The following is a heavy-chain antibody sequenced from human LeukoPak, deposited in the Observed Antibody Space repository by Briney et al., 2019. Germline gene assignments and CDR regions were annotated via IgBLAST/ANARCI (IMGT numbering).Heavy chain of an antibody. CDR2: INTNTGNP. Sequence: ASVKVSCKASGYTFTSYAMNWVRQAPGQGLEWIGWINTNTGNPTYAQGFTGRFVFSLDTSVSTAYVQISSLKAEDTAVYFCARDPRAAAAGKADYWGQGTLVTVSS. D-gene: IGHD6-13*01. V-gene: IGHV7-4-1*02. CDR3: ARDPRAAAAGKADY. CDR1: GYTFTSYA. J-gene: IGHJ4*02.